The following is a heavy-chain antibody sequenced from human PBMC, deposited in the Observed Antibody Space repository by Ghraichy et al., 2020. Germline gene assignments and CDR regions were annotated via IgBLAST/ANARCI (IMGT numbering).Heavy chain of an antibody. Sequence: ASVKVSCKASGYTFTGYYMHWVRQAPGQGLEWMGWINPNSGGTNYAQKFQGRVTMTRDTSISTAYMELSRLRSDDTAVYYCATTDPAWVDLGAGLYWGQGTLVTVSS. CDR3: ATTDPAWVDLGAGLY. D-gene: IGHD2-15*01. V-gene: IGHV1-2*02. J-gene: IGHJ4*02. CDR1: GYTFTGYY. CDR2: INPNSGGT.